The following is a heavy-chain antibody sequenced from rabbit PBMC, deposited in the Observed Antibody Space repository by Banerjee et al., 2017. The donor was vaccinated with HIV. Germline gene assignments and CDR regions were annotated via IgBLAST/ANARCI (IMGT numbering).Heavy chain of an antibody. D-gene: IGHD1-1*01. CDR3: ARRYATVSGGYYDL. V-gene: IGHV1S40*01. Sequence: QSLEESGGGLVKPEGSLTLTCTASGFTFSNNYYMSWVRQAPGKGLEWIAYIYNGDGSTYYASWVNGRFTISKTSSTTVTLQMTSLTAADTATYFCARRYATVSGGYYDLWGPGTLVTVS. CDR1: GFTFSNNYY. CDR2: IYNGDGST. J-gene: IGHJ6*01.